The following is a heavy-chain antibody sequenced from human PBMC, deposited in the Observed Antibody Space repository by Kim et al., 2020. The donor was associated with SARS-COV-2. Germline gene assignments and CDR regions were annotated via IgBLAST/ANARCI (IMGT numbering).Heavy chain of an antibody. CDR3: AREAVAGSFDY. J-gene: IGHJ4*02. Sequence: NTRHTQQFKARASITRDTSATTAYLELSGLRSEDTAVYYCAREAVAGSFDYWGQGTLVTVSS. CDR2: NT. V-gene: IGHV1-3*01. D-gene: IGHD6-19*01.